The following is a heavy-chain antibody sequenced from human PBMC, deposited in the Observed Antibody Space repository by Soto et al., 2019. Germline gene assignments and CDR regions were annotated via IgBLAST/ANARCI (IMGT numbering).Heavy chain of an antibody. CDR3: ARDHCSGGSCYSGSWFDP. J-gene: IGHJ5*02. Sequence: VKVSCKASGYTFTSNAMHWVRQAPGQRLEWMGWINAGNGNTKYSQKFQGRVTITRDTSASTAYMELRSLRSDDTAVYYCARDHCSGGSCYSGSWFDPWGQGTLVTVSS. CDR2: INAGNGNT. CDR1: GYTFTSNA. D-gene: IGHD2-15*01. V-gene: IGHV1-3*01.